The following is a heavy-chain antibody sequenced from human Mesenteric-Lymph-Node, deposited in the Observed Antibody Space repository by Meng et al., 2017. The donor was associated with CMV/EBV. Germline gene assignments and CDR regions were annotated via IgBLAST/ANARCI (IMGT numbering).Heavy chain of an antibody. CDR3: ARGGYCSSSSCPWYFDL. Sequence: GGSLRLSCAASGFTFSSYAMHWVRQAPGKGLEWVAVISYDGSNKYYADSVKGRFTISRDNSKNTLYLQMNSLRAEDTAVYYCARGGYCSSSSCPWYFDLWGRGTLVTVSS. CDR2: ISYDGSNK. J-gene: IGHJ2*01. CDR1: GFTFSSYA. V-gene: IGHV3-30*14. D-gene: IGHD2-2*01.